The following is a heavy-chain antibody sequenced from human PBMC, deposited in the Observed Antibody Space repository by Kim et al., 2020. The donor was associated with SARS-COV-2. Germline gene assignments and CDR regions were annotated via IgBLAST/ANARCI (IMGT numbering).Heavy chain of an antibody. Sequence: SETLSLTCTVSGGSISSSSYYWGWIRQPPGKGLEWIGSTYYSGSTYYNPSLKSRVTISVDTSKNQSSLKLSSVTAADTAVYYCARHKAAAGLQDNWGQGTLVTVSS. J-gene: IGHJ4*02. CDR1: GGSISSSSYY. CDR2: TYYSGST. V-gene: IGHV4-39*01. D-gene: IGHD6-13*01. CDR3: ARHKAAAGLQDN.